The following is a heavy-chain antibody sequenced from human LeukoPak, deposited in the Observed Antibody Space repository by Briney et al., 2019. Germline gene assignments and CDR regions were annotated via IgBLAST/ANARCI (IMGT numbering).Heavy chain of an antibody. Sequence: GGSLRLSCAASGFTFSSYSMNWVRQAPGKGLEWVSSISSSSSYIYYADSVKGRFTISRDNAKNSLYLQMNSLRAEDTAVYYCARDRVGIAVAGTSDDAFDIWGQGTMVTVSS. CDR1: GFTFSSYS. V-gene: IGHV3-21*01. CDR2: ISSSSSYI. D-gene: IGHD6-19*01. J-gene: IGHJ3*02. CDR3: ARDRVGIAVAGTSDDAFDI.